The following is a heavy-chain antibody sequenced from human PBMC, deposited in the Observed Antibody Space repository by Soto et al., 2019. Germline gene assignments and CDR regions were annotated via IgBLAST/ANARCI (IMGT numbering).Heavy chain of an antibody. V-gene: IGHV3-30-3*01. CDR1: GFTFSSYA. J-gene: IGHJ3*02. CDR3: ARRPIAVAGRAFDI. Sequence: PGGSLRLSCAASGFTFSSYAMHWVRQAPGKGLEWVAVISYDGSNKYYADSVKGRFTISRDNSKNTLYLQMNSLRAEDTAVYYCARRPIAVAGRAFDIWGQGTMVTVSS. CDR2: ISYDGSNK. D-gene: IGHD6-19*01.